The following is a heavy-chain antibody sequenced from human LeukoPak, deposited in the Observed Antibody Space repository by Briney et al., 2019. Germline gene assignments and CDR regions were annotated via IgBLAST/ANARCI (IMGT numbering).Heavy chain of an antibody. CDR1: GFTFSSYG. CDR3: ARDRKGANYYYYGMDV. J-gene: IGHJ6*02. CDR2: ISYDGSNK. D-gene: IGHD1-26*01. V-gene: IGHV3-30*03. Sequence: GGSLRLSCAASGFTFSSYGMHWVRQAPGKGLEWVAVISYDGSNKYYADSVKGRSTISRDNSKNTLYLQMNSLRAEDTAVYYCARDRKGANYYYYGMDVWGQGTTVTVSS.